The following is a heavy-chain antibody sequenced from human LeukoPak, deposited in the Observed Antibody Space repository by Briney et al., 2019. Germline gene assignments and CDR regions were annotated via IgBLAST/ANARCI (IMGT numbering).Heavy chain of an antibody. V-gene: IGHV4-34*01. D-gene: IGHD3-10*01. CDR2: INHSGST. Sequence: PSETLSLTCAVYGGSFSGYYWSWIRQPPGKGLEWIGEINHSGSTNYNPSLKSRVTISVDTSKNQFSLKLSSVTAADTAVYYCARSFIRGDVAYYFDYWGQGTLVTVSS. J-gene: IGHJ4*02. CDR1: GGSFSGYY. CDR3: ARSFIRGDVAYYFDY.